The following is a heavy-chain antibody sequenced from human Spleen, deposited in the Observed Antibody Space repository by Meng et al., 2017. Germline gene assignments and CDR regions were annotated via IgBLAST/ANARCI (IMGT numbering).Heavy chain of an antibody. V-gene: IGHV4-4*02. CDR2: VYHSGHT. CDR3: ARVRNDWNYDS. Sequence: QGKLKGSGPGLVTPSGPLSLSCAVSGGSTSNNTWWTWVRLPPGKGLEWMGEVYHSGHTNYNPSLQNRLTISVDKSTNQFSLKLMSVTAADTAIYYCARVRNDWNYDSWGQGFLVTVSS. D-gene: IGHD1-7*01. CDR1: GGSTSNNTW. J-gene: IGHJ5*01.